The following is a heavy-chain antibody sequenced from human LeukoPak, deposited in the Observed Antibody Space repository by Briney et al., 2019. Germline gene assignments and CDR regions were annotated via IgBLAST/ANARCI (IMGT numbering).Heavy chain of an antibody. J-gene: IGHJ4*02. CDR1: GGTFINYA. D-gene: IGHD5-18*01. CDR3: ARASSDDTAMATPFAY. CDR2: IIPIFGKP. Sequence: GASVKISCKASGGTFINYAINWVRQAPGQGLEWMGGIIPIFGKPNYVQKFQGRGTITADESTSTAYMELSSLRSEDTAVYYCARASSDDTAMATPFAYWGQGTLVTVSS. V-gene: IGHV1-69*13.